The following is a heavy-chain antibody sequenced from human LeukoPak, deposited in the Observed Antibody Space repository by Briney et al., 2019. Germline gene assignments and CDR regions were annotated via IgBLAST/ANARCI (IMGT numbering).Heavy chain of an antibody. CDR2: IKQDGSEQ. J-gene: IGHJ3*02. CDR1: GFTFSHYY. Sequence: GGSLRLSCAASGFTFSHYYMSWVRQAPGKGLEWVANIKQDGSEQFYLDSVKGRFTISRDNAKNALYLQMHSLRVEDTAVYYCARESVVVVPTTMDDASDIWGQGTMVTVSS. V-gene: IGHV3-7*01. D-gene: IGHD2-2*01. CDR3: ARESVVVVPTTMDDASDI.